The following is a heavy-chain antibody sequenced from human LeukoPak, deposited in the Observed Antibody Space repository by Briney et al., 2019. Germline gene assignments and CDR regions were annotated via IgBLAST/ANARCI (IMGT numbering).Heavy chain of an antibody. CDR1: GFTFSSYA. D-gene: IGHD5-12*01. V-gene: IGHV3-23*01. Sequence: PGGSLRLSCAASGFTFSSYAMSWVRQAPGKGLEWVSAISGSGGSTYYADSVKGRFTISRDNSKNTLYLQMNSLRAEDTAVYYCAKDIKSSSVATIYNYWGQGTLVTVSS. CDR2: ISGSGGST. J-gene: IGHJ4*02. CDR3: AKDIKSSSVATIYNY.